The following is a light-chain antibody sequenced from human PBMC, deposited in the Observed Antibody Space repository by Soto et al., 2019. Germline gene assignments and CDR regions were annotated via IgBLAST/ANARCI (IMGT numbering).Light chain of an antibody. CDR1: QSVTSN. CDR3: QQYNNWPRT. CDR2: DAS. Sequence: IVLTQSPGTLSLSPGERAALSCRASQSVTSNLAWYQQKPGQAPRLLIYDASTRATDIPARFSGSGSGTEFTLTISSLQSEDFAVYYCQQYNNWPRTFGQGTKVDIK. V-gene: IGKV3D-15*01. J-gene: IGKJ1*01.